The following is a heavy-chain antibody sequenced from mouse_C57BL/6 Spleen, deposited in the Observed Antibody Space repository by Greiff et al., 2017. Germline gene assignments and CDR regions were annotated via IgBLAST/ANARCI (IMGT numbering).Heavy chain of an antibody. D-gene: IGHD1-1*01. V-gene: IGHV1-80*01. CDR1: GYAFSSYW. Sequence: VQLQQSGAELVKPGASVKISCKASGYAFSSYWMNWVKQRPGKGLEWIGQIYPGDGDTNYNGKFTGKATLTAYKSCSTAYMKLSSRTYEASAVYFCAGWRLLYFDYWGQGTTLTVSS. CDR2: IYPGDGDT. CDR3: AGWRLLYFDY. J-gene: IGHJ2*01.